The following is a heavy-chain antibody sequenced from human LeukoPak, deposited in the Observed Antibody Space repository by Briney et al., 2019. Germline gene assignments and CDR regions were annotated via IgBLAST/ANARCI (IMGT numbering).Heavy chain of an antibody. V-gene: IGHV3-11*01. J-gene: IGHJ6*02. Sequence: PGGYLRLSCAGSGWTFSDYFMSWIRQAPGKGLEYVAYISSGGSTIYYADSVKGRFTISRHNAKNSLYLQLNSLRAEDTAVYYCARVPREPDSGNTTPMDVWGQGTTVTVSS. CDR1: GWTFSDYF. CDR3: ARVPREPDSGNTTPMDV. D-gene: IGHD1-1*01. CDR2: ISSGGSTI.